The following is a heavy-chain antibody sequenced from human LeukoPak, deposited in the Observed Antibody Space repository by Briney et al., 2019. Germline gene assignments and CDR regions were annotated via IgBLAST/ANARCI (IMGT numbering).Heavy chain of an antibody. D-gene: IGHD3-22*01. J-gene: IGHJ4*02. CDR3: AKDPGSDSSASPHFGS. V-gene: IGHV3-30*02. Sequence: PGESLKISCAPSGFAFSSYGMHWVRQAPGKGLEWVAFIRSDGSNKYYADSVKGRFTISRDNSKNTLCLQMNSLRAEDTAVYYCAKDPGSDSSASPHFGSWGQGTLVTVSS. CDR2: IRSDGSNK. CDR1: GFAFSSYG.